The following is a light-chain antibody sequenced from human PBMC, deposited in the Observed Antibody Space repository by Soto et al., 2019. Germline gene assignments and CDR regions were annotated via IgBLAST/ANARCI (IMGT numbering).Light chain of an antibody. Sequence: EIVMTQSPATLSVSPGERATLSCRASQSVSSNLAWYQQKPGQAPRRLIYGASTRATGIPARFSGSGSGTEFTLTISSLQSEDFAVYYCQQYNNWPQGTFGKGTKVEIK. CDR2: GAS. CDR1: QSVSSN. CDR3: QQYNNWPQGT. V-gene: IGKV3-15*01. J-gene: IGKJ1*01.